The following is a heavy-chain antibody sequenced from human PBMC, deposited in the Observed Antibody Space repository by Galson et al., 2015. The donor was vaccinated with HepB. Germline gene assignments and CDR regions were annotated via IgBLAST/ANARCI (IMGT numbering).Heavy chain of an antibody. Sequence: SLRLSCAASGFTFRDFYMSWVRQAPGKGLEYISYISSGGTITFYADSVKGRFTVSRDNAKKSVHLQVNRLTGDDTAVYYCARHVEYGSNGTCYFGMDVWGQGTTVTVSS. V-gene: IGHV3-11*01. CDR3: ARHVEYGSNGTCYFGMDV. J-gene: IGHJ6*02. CDR1: GFTFRDFY. CDR2: ISSGGTIT. D-gene: IGHD4-23*01.